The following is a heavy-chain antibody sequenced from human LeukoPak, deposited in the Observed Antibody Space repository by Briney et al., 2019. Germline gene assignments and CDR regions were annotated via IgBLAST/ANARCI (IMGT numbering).Heavy chain of an antibody. Sequence: GESLKISCKGSGYSFTSYWIGWVRQMPGKGLEWMGIIYPGDSDTRYSPSFQGQVTISADKSISTAYLQWSNLKASDTAMYYCARPRYNWNDGAPDAFDIWGQGTMVTVSS. V-gene: IGHV5-51*01. CDR2: IYPGDSDT. CDR1: GYSFTSYW. CDR3: ARPRYNWNDGAPDAFDI. D-gene: IGHD1-20*01. J-gene: IGHJ3*02.